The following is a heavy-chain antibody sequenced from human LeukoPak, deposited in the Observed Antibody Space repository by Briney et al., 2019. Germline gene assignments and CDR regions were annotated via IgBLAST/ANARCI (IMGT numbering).Heavy chain of an antibody. V-gene: IGHV3-66*01. Sequence: GGSLRLSCAASGFTVSANYMSWVRQAPGKGLDWVSILYSGGSTYYADSVKGRFTISRDNSKNTLYLQMNSLRAEDTAVYYCATDNFHYGSTYWGQGTLVTVSS. CDR3: ATDNFHYGSTY. CDR2: LYSGGST. D-gene: IGHD3-10*01. CDR1: GFTVSANY. J-gene: IGHJ4*02.